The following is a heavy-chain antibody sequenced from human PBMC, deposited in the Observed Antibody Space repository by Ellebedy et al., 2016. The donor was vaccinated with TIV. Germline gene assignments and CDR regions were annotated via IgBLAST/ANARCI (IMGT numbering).Heavy chain of an antibody. CDR3: ARGPYCSGGSGYGGHWFDP. D-gene: IGHD2-15*01. J-gene: IGHJ5*02. CDR2: INPSSGGT. V-gene: IGHV1-2*02. CDR1: GYTFSGYY. Sequence: ASVKVSCKASGYTFSGYYVHWVRQAPGQGLEWMGWINPSSGGTNYAQKFQGRVTMTRDTSTSTVYMELSSLGSEDTAVYYCARGPYCSGGSGYGGHWFDPWGQGTLVTVSS.